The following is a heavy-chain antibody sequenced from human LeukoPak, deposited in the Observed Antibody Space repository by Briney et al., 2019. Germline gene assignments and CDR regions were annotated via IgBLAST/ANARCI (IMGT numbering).Heavy chain of an antibody. D-gene: IGHD1-14*01. J-gene: IGHJ5*02. CDR3: ARGPRNDP. CDR2: VHPNRGNT. V-gene: IGHV1-8*01. CDR1: GYTFTTWE. Sequence: GASVKVSCKTSGYTFTTWEINWVRQAAGHGREWMGWVHPNRGNTAYAQKFQGRVTMTRDTSISTDYKEVSGLRSDDTAVYFCARGPRNDPWGQGTLVTVSS.